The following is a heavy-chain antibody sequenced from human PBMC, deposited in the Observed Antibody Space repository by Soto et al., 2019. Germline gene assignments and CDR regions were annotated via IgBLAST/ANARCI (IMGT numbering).Heavy chain of an antibody. CDR3: ARRRAVAGYYYYGMDV. CDR1: GYTFTSYA. Sequence: ASVKVSCKASGYTFTSYAMHWVRQAPGQRLEWMGWINAGNGNTKYSQKFQGRVTITRDTSASTAYMELSSLRSEDTAVYYCARRRAVAGYYYYGMDVWGQGTTVTVSS. D-gene: IGHD6-19*01. J-gene: IGHJ6*02. V-gene: IGHV1-3*01. CDR2: INAGNGNT.